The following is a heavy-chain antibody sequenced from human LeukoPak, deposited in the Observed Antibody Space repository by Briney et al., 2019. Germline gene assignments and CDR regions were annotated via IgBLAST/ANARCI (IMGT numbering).Heavy chain of an antibody. D-gene: IGHD3-22*01. V-gene: IGHV4-34*01. J-gene: IGHJ4*02. CDR3: ARGSPDYYDSSGYPNFDY. CDR1: GGSFSGYY. Sequence: SETLSLTCAAYGGSFSGYYWSWIRQPPGKGLEWIGEINHSGSTNYNPSLKSRVTISVDTSKNQFSLKLSSVTAADTAVYYCARGSPDYYDSSGYPNFDYWGQGTLVTVSS. CDR2: INHSGST.